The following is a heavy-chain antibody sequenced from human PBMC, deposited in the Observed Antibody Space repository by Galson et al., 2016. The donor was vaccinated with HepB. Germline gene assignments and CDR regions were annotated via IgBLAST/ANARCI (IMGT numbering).Heavy chain of an antibody. J-gene: IGHJ4*02. V-gene: IGHV3-7*03. Sequence: SLRLSCAASGFTFNDYYMSWVRQAPGKGLEWVANINQDGGEKNYVDSVKGRFTISRDNAKNSFYLQMKSLRVEDTAVYYCAPEVYALLTQWGQGSQVTVSS. D-gene: IGHD2-8*01. CDR2: INQDGGEK. CDR3: APEVYALLTQ. CDR1: GFTFNDYY.